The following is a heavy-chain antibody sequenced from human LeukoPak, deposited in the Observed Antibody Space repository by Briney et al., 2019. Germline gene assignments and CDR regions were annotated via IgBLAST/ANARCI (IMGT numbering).Heavy chain of an antibody. V-gene: IGHV3-48*03. J-gene: IGHJ4*02. Sequence: PGGSLRLSCAAFGFTFSSYEMNWVRQAPGKGLEWVSYISSSGSTIYYADSVKGRFTISRDNAKNSLYLQMNSLRVEDTAVYYCASAHYGSGSYVIDSWGQGTLVTVSS. CDR1: GFTFSSYE. D-gene: IGHD3-10*01. CDR3: ASAHYGSGSYVIDS. CDR2: ISSSGSTI.